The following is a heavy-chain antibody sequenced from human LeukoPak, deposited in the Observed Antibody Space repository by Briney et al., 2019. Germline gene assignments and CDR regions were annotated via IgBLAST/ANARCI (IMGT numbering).Heavy chain of an antibody. J-gene: IGHJ5*02. V-gene: IGHV3-23*01. CDR2: INVRGDGT. CDR3: AKEYRFGSA. Sequence: PGGSLRLSCAASGFTFNSFAFTWVRQAPGRGLEWVSAINVRGDGTYYADSVRGRFTISRDNSKNTLYLQMNNLRAEDTALYYWAKEYRFGSAWGPGALVVVSS. D-gene: IGHD3-16*01. CDR1: GFTFNSFA.